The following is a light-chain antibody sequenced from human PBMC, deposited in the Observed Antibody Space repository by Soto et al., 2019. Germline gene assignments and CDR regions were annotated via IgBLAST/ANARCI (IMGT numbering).Light chain of an antibody. CDR2: DTS. Sequence: DIQMTQSPSTLSASVGDRVAITCRASQSFSHWFAWYQQKPGEAPKLLIYDTSNLESGVPSRFSGSSSGTEFTLTISSRQPDYFATYYCHQYNSFSTFGHGTKVEVK. V-gene: IGKV1-5*01. CDR1: QSFSHW. J-gene: IGKJ1*01. CDR3: HQYNSFST.